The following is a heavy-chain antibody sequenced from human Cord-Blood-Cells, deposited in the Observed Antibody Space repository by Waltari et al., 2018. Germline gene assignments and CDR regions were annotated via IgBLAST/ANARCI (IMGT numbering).Heavy chain of an antibody. CDR2: ISGDGGST. V-gene: IGHV3-43*02. CDR3: AKDGRSGATFDY. D-gene: IGHD7-27*01. Sequence: EVQLVESGGGVVQPGGSLRLSCAASGFTFDDYAMHWVRQAPGKGLELVSLISGDGGSTYYADSVKGRFTISRGNSKNSLYLQMNSLRTEDTALYYCAKDGRSGATFDYWGQGTLVTVSS. CDR1: GFTFDDYA. J-gene: IGHJ4*02.